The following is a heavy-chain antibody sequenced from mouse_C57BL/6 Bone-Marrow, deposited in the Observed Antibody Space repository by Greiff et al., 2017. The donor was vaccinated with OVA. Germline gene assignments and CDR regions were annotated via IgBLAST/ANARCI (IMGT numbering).Heavy chain of an antibody. V-gene: IGHV5-4*01. D-gene: IGHD2-5*01. Sequence: EVQVVESGGGLVKPGGSLKLSCAASGFTFSSYAMSWVRQTPEKRLEWVATISDGGSYTYYPDNVKGRFTISRDNAKNNLYLQMSHLKSEDTAMYYCARSYYSNPWFAYWGQGTLVTVSA. J-gene: IGHJ3*01. CDR2: ISDGGSYT. CDR1: GFTFSSYA. CDR3: ARSYYSNPWFAY.